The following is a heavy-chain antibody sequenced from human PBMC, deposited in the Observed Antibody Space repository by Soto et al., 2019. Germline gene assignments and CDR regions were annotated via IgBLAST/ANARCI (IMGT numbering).Heavy chain of an antibody. CDR3: ARDWVSSSWYYYYGMDV. CDR1: GYTFTSYG. J-gene: IGHJ6*02. V-gene: IGHV1-18*04. CDR2: ISAYNGNT. Sequence: GASVKVSCKASGYTFTSYGISWVRQAPGQGLEWMGWISAYNGNTNYAQKLQGRVTMTTDTSTSTAYMELRSLRSDNTAVYYCARDWVSSSWYYYYGMDVWGQGTTVTVSS. D-gene: IGHD6-13*01.